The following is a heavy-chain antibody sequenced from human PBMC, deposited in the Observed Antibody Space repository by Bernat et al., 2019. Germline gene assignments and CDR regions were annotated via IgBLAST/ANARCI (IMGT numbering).Heavy chain of an antibody. V-gene: IGHV3-30*07. D-gene: IGHD6-19*01. CDR1: GFVFSTFT. CDR3: VRDWDNNGWLGYFDL. CDR2: ISHDGSEK. J-gene: IGHJ4*02. Sequence: QEHLVESGGGVVQPGRSLRLSCAATGFVFSTFTMEWVRQAPGKGLEWIAAISHDGSEKYYADSVKGRFTISRDNSKNTLYLEMNRLRDDDTAVYYCVRDWDNNGWLGYFDLWGQGTLVTVS.